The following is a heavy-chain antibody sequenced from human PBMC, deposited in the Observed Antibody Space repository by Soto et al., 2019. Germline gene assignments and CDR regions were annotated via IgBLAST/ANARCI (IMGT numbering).Heavy chain of an antibody. J-gene: IGHJ6*03. V-gene: IGHV1-2*04. CDR3: ARSRSTSGYYYYYYMDV. D-gene: IGHD2-2*01. CDR2: INPNSGGT. CDR1: GYTFTGYY. Sequence: GASVKVSCKASGYTFTGYYMHWVRQAPGQGLEWMGWINPNSGGTNYAQKFQGWVTMTRDTSISTAYMELSRLRSDDTAVYYCARSRSTSGYYYYYYMDVRGKGTKVTVSS.